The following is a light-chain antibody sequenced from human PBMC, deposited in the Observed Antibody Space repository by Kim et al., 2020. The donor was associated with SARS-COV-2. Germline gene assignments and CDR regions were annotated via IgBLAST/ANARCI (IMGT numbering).Light chain of an antibody. CDR3: SSYTSSSTYV. CDR2: DVS. Sequence: GQSILVPCPGSTSDVGGYDYVSCYQQHQGKPPKLMIYDVSKRPSGISSRFSGSKSGNTASLTISGLQAEDEADYYCSSYTSSSTYVFGTGTKVTVL. J-gene: IGLJ1*01. CDR1: TSDVGGYDY. V-gene: IGLV2-14*04.